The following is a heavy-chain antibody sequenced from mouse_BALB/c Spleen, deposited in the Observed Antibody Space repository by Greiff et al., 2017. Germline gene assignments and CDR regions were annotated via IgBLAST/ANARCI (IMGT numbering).Heavy chain of an antibody. V-gene: IGHV1-7*01. Sequence: QVQLQQSGAELAKPGASVKMSCKASGYTFTSYWMHWVKQRPGQGLEWIGYINPSTGYTEYNQKFKDKATLTADKSSSTAYMQLSSLTSEDSAVYYCARSVGNYLAYWGQGTLVTVSA. CDR1: GYTFTSYW. CDR2: INPSTGYT. D-gene: IGHD2-1*01. CDR3: ARSVGNYLAY. J-gene: IGHJ3*01.